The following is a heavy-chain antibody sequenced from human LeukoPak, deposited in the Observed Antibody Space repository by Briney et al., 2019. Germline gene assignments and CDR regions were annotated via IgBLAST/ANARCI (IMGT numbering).Heavy chain of an antibody. CDR1: GYTFTGYY. J-gene: IGHJ4*02. Sequence: SVKVSCKASGYTFTGYYMHWVRQAPGQGLEWMGGIIPIFGTANYAQKFQGRVTITTDESTSTAYMELSSLRSEDTAVYYCAWGYPCFDYWGQGTLVTVSS. D-gene: IGHD3-16*01. CDR2: IIPIFGTA. CDR3: AWGYPCFDY. V-gene: IGHV1-69*05.